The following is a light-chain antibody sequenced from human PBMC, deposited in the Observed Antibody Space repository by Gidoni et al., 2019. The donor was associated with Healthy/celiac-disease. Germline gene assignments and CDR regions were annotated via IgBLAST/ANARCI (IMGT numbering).Light chain of an antibody. CDR1: QGISSS. CDR2: AAS. Sequence: DIQLTQSPSFLSASVGDRVTITCRTSQGISSSLAWYQQKPGKAPKLLIYAASPLPSGVPSRFSGSGSGTEFTLTITSLQPEDFATYCCQQLNTYPITFGQGTRLEIK. CDR3: QQLNTYPIT. J-gene: IGKJ5*01. V-gene: IGKV1-9*01.